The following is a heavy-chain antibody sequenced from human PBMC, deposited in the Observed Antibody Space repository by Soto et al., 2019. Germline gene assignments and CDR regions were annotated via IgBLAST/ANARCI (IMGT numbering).Heavy chain of an antibody. J-gene: IGHJ6*02. Sequence: EVQLLESGGGLVQPGGSLRLSCAASGFTFSSYAMSWVRQAPGKGLEWVSAISGSGGSTYYADSVKGRFTISRDNSKNTXYXXMNSLRAEDTAVYYCAKDGGESSSSVYYYYYGMDVWGQGTTFTVSS. V-gene: IGHV3-23*01. D-gene: IGHD6-6*01. CDR3: AKDGGESSSSVYYYYYGMDV. CDR2: ISGSGGST. CDR1: GFTFSSYA.